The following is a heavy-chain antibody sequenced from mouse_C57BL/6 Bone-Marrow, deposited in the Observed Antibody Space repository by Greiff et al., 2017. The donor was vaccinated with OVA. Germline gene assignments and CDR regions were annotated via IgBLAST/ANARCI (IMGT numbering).Heavy chain of an antibody. CDR1: GYTFTSYG. CDR3: ARTFYYYGSSSHWYFDV. D-gene: IGHD1-1*01. V-gene: IGHV1-81*01. CDR2: IYPRSGNT. Sequence: VQLQQSGAELARPGASVKLSCKASGYTFTSYGISWVKQRTGQGLEWIGEIYPRSGNTYYNEKFKGKATLTADKSSSTAYMELRSLTSEDSAVYFCARTFYYYGSSSHWYFDVWGTGTTVTVSS. J-gene: IGHJ1*03.